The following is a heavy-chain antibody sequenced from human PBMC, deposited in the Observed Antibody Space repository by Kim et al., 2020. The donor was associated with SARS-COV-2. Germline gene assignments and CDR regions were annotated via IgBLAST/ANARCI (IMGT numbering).Heavy chain of an antibody. V-gene: IGHV3-7*03. D-gene: IGHD1-7*01. CDR2: ISPDGSHI. Sequence: GGSLRLSCAASGFSFSNSWMNWVRQAPGKGLEWVANISPDGSHIRYVDSVKGRITISRDDAKNSLYLQMDSLRVEDTAMYYCAAWTGNSNYWGQGTLATV. J-gene: IGHJ4*02. CDR3: AAWTGNSNY. CDR1: GFSFSNSW.